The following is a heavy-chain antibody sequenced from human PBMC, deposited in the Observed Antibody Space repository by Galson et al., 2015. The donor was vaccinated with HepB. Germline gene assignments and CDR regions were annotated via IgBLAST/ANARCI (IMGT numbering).Heavy chain of an antibody. CDR3: ARDIKKRMCVGRYCSTGDAFDI. CDR2: IIPILGIA. D-gene: IGHD2-2*01. Sequence: SVKVSCKASGGTFSSYTISWVRQAPGQGLEWMGRIIPILGIANYAQKFQGRVTITADKSTSTAYMELSSLRSEDTAVYYCARDIKKRMCVGRYCSTGDAFDIWGQGTMVTVSS. J-gene: IGHJ3*02. CDR1: GGTFSSYT. V-gene: IGHV1-69*04.